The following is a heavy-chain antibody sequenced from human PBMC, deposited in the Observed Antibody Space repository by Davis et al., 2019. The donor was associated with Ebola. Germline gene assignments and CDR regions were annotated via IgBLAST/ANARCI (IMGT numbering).Heavy chain of an antibody. CDR1: VFTFSNYW. Sequence: PGGSLRLSCAASVFTFSNYWMYWVRQAPGEGLMCVSRINSDGTFTTYADSVKGRFTISRDNAKNTLYLQMNSLRAEDTAVYYCARVLAARPWYFDLWGRRTLVTVSS. D-gene: IGHD6-6*01. CDR2: INSDGTFT. J-gene: IGHJ2*01. CDR3: ARVLAARPWYFDL. V-gene: IGHV3-74*01.